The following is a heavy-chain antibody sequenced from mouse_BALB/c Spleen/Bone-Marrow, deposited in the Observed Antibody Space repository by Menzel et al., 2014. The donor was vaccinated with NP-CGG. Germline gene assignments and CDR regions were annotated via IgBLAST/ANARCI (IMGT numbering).Heavy chain of an antibody. Sequence: VKLVESGPGLVQSSQSLSITCTVSGLSLTSYGVHWVRLSPGKGLEWLGVIWNIGTTDYNAAFISRLSITKDNSKSQVFFKMNSLKADDTAIYYCASEFAYRGQGTLVTVSA. J-gene: IGHJ3*01. CDR2: IWNIGTT. V-gene: IGHV2-4-1*01. CDR3: ASEFAY. CDR1: GLSLTSYG.